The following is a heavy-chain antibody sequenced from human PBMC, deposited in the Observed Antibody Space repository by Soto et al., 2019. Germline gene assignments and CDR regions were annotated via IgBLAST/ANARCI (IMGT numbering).Heavy chain of an antibody. V-gene: IGHV4-30-2*01. J-gene: IGHJ3*02. CDR1: GGPISSVGYA. D-gene: IGHD2-8*01. Sequence: PSDTLSLTCAVSGGPISSVGYAWSWMRQPPGKGLEWFGYIYHSGSTYYNPSLKSRVTISVDRSKNQFSLKLSSVTAEDTAVYYCARAPIRSFSDIVLMVYESHAFDIWGQGTMVT. CDR3: ARAPIRSFSDIVLMVYESHAFDI. CDR2: IYHSGST.